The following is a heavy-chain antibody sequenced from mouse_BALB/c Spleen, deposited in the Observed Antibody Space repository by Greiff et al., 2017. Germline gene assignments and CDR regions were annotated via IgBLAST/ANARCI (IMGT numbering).Heavy chain of an antibody. D-gene: IGHD2-14*01. J-gene: IGHJ4*01. V-gene: IGHV14-3*02. Sequence: VQLQQSGAELVKPGASVKLSCTASGFNIKDTYMHWVKQRPEQGLEWIGRIDPANGNTKYDPKFQGKATITADTSSNTAYLQLSSLTSEDTAVYYCARSGVRRVYYAMDYWGQGTSVTVSS. CDR1: GFNIKDTY. CDR2: IDPANGNT. CDR3: ARSGVRRVYYAMDY.